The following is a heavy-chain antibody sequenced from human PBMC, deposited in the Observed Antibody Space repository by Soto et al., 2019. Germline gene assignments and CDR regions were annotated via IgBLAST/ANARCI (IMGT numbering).Heavy chain of an antibody. D-gene: IGHD5-12*01. V-gene: IGHV1-69*13. CDR3: ARLGLVYYYYGMDV. Sequence: ASVKVSCKASGGTFSSYAISWVRQAPGQGLEWMGGIIPIFGTANYAQKFQGRVTITADESTSTAYMELSSLRSEDTAVYYCARLGLVYYYYGMDVWGQGTTVTVSS. J-gene: IGHJ6*02. CDR1: GGTFSSYA. CDR2: IIPIFGTA.